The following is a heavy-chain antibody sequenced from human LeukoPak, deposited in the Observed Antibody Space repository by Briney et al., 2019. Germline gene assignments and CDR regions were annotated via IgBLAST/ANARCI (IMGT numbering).Heavy chain of an antibody. D-gene: IGHD4-11*01. J-gene: IGHJ4*02. Sequence: PGGSLRLSCTTSGFIFSTFGMHWVRQAPGKGLEWVAFIRFDGSDKYYADSVKGRFTISRDNSKSTLYLEMNSLRVEDTAVYYCTKVRSGSSNWALRVFDYWGQGALVTVSS. CDR1: GFIFSTFG. CDR2: IRFDGSDK. CDR3: TKVRSGSSNWALRVFDY. V-gene: IGHV3-30*02.